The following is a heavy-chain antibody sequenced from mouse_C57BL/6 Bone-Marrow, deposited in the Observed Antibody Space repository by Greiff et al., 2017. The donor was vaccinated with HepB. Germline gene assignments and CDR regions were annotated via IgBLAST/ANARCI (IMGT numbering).Heavy chain of an antibody. J-gene: IGHJ2*01. Sequence: EVMLVESGGGLVKPGGSLKLSCAASGFTFSSYAMSWVRQTPEKRLEWVATISDGGSYTYYPDNVKGRFTISRDNAKNNLYLQMSHLKSEDTAMYYCARDWTAQASYYFDYWGQGTTLTVSS. CDR2: ISDGGSYT. V-gene: IGHV5-4*01. CDR3: ARDWTAQASYYFDY. CDR1: GFTFSSYA. D-gene: IGHD3-2*02.